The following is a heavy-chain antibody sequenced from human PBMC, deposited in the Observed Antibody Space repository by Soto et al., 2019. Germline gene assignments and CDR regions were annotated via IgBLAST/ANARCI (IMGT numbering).Heavy chain of an antibody. CDR2: IRPDNGNR. CDR1: GYTFSTSG. V-gene: IGHV1-18*01. CDR3: ARDTESNRYND. J-gene: IGHJ1*01. D-gene: IGHD1-20*01. Sequence: SVKVYCKTSGYTFSTSGISWVRQAPGQGLEWVGWIRPDNGNRKSAQRLQGRVTLTTDTSASTAYMELRSLTSGDTAMYYCARDTESNRYNDWAQGTLVTVSS.